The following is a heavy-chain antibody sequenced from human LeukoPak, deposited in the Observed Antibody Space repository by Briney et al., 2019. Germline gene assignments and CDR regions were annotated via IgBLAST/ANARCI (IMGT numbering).Heavy chain of an antibody. V-gene: IGHV4-4*07. Sequence: SETLSLTCTVSGGSISGYYWSWIRQPAGKGLEWIGRMFYSGNTDYNPSLKSRLTMSIDTSKNQFSLKLSSVTAADTAVYFCARDQEHCSGTSCYPYWYDSWGQGTLVTVSS. CDR2: MFYSGNT. J-gene: IGHJ5*01. D-gene: IGHD2-2*01. CDR3: ARDQEHCSGTSCYPYWYDS. CDR1: GGSISGYY.